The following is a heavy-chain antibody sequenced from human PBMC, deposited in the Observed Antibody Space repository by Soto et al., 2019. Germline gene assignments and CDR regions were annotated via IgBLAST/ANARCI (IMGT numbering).Heavy chain of an antibody. V-gene: IGHV3-30-3*01. J-gene: IGHJ6*02. D-gene: IGHD1-26*01. CDR3: ARDRIAGRGFHNYYYYGMDV. CDR1: GFTFSSYA. CDR2: ISYDGSNK. Sequence: PGGSLRLSCAASGFTFSSYAMHWVRQAPGKGLEWVAVISYDGSNKYYADSVKGRFTISRDNSKNMLYLQMNSLRAEDTAVYYCARDRIAGRGFHNYYYYGMDVWGQGTTVTVSS.